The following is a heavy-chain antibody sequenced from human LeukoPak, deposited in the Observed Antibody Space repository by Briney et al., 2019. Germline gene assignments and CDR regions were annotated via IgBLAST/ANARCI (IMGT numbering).Heavy chain of an antibody. J-gene: IGHJ4*02. CDR2: IWYDGSNK. CDR3: AAKLGFDY. Sequence: GGSLRLSCAASGFTFSSYSMNWVRQAPGKGLEWVAVIWYDGSNKYYADSVKGRFTISRDNSKNTLYLQMNSLRAEDTAVYYCAAKLGFDYWGQGTLVTVSS. V-gene: IGHV3-33*08. CDR1: GFTFSSYS. D-gene: IGHD1-7*01.